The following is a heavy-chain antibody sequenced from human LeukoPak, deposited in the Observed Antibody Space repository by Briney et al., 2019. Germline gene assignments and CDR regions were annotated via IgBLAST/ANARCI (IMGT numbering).Heavy chain of an antibody. CDR3: AKGRWYYYDSSGYCLDY. Sequence: GGSLRLSCAASGFTFSSYGMHWVRQAPGKGLEWVAVISYDGSNKYYADSVKGRFTISRDNSKNTLYLQMNSLRAEDTAVYYCAKGRWYYYDSSGYCLDYWGQGTLVTVSS. J-gene: IGHJ4*02. CDR2: ISYDGSNK. V-gene: IGHV3-30*18. D-gene: IGHD3-22*01. CDR1: GFTFSSYG.